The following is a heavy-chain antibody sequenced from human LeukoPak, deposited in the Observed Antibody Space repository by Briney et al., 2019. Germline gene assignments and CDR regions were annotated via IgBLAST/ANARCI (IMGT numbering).Heavy chain of an antibody. V-gene: IGHV3-7*01. Sequence: GGALRLSCSASRFTFNKYWMSWIRELPGQGLEWGANVNQDGTQKYYVDSVKGRFTNSRDNARNLLYLQMNSLRAEDTAVYYCVRDVSSGWAFDYWGQGTLVTVSS. CDR3: VRDVSSGWAFDY. CDR1: RFTFNKYW. CDR2: VNQDGTQK. D-gene: IGHD6-19*01. J-gene: IGHJ4*02.